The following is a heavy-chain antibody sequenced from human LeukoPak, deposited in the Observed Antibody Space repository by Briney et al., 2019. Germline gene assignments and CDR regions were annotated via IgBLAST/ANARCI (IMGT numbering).Heavy chain of an antibody. CDR1: GFTFSSFA. V-gene: IGHV3-23*01. Sequence: GGSLRLSCAASGFTFSSFAMSWVRQGPGKGLEWVSAISGSGGSTYYADSAKGRFTISRDNSKNTLFLQMNSLRAEETAVYYCAKDRSCTGSSCNVGSWGQGTMVIVSS. CDR2: ISGSGGST. J-gene: IGHJ3*01. CDR3: AKDRSCTGSSCNVGS. D-gene: IGHD2-2*01.